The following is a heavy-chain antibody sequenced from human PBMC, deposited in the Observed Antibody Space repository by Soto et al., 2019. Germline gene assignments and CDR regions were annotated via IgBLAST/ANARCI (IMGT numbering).Heavy chain of an antibody. D-gene: IGHD3-10*01. J-gene: IGHJ4*02. CDR3: ARDFCHRAYYFGY. V-gene: IGHV1-18*04. CDR1: GYTFTNHG. Sequence: GASVKVSCKASGYTFTNHGISWVRQAPGQGLEWVGWISGYNANTKYAQKFQGRVTMSTDTSTNTAYMELRSLRSDDTAVYYCARDFCHRAYYFGYWRQGNLGTVSS. CDR2: ISGYNANT.